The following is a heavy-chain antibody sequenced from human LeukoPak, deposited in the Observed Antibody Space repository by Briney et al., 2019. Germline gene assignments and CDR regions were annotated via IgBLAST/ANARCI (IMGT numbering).Heavy chain of an antibody. Sequence: ASVKVSCKASGYTFTGYYMHWVRQAPGQGLEWMGWINPNSGGTNYAQKFQGRVTMTRDTSISTAYMELSRLRSDDTAVYYCARDQDSSSFLDYWGQGTLVTVSS. CDR2: INPNSGGT. J-gene: IGHJ4*02. D-gene: IGHD6-6*01. CDR3: ARDQDSSSFLDY. V-gene: IGHV1-2*02. CDR1: GYTFTGYY.